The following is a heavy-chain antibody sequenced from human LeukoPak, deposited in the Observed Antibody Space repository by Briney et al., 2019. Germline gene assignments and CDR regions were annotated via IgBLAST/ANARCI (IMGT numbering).Heavy chain of an antibody. CDR1: GFTFSSYR. Sequence: PGGSLRLSCAASGFTFSSYRMNWVRQAPGKGLEWVSSISSSSSYIYYADSVKGRFTISRDNAKNSLYLQMNSLRAEDTAVYYCARAEGRWLRRDNWFDPWGQGTLVTVSS. V-gene: IGHV3-21*01. D-gene: IGHD4-23*01. J-gene: IGHJ5*02. CDR2: ISSSSSYI. CDR3: ARAEGRWLRRDNWFDP.